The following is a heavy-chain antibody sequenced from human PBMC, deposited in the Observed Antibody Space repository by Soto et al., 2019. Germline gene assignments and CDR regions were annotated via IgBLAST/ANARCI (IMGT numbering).Heavy chain of an antibody. CDR1: GGSCNVYG. D-gene: IGHD3-22*01. V-gene: IGHV4-34*01. Sequence: PSETLSLRCAVSGGSCNVYGLNGIRQPPGKEVELIGEINHIXSTNYNSSLKGRVTISVDTSKSQFSLKMNSVTAADTAVYYCATRFYDSSGYYLLYFDSRAQRTLVTVSS. CDR2: INHIXST. CDR3: ATRFYDSSGYYLLYFDS. J-gene: IGHJ4*02.